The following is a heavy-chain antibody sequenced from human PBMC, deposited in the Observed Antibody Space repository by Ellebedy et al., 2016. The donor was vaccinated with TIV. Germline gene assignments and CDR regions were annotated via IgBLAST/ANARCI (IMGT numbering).Heavy chain of an antibody. V-gene: IGHV3-23*01. J-gene: IGHJ4*02. CDR2: ISGSGGST. Sequence: GESLKISCAASGFTFSNYAMSWVRQAPGKGLEWVSSISGSGGSTYYAGSVKGRFTISKDISKNTLSLQMNSLRAEDTAVYYCATFGDYATPFDYWGQGTLVTVSS. D-gene: IGHD4-17*01. CDR1: GFTFSNYA. CDR3: ATFGDYATPFDY.